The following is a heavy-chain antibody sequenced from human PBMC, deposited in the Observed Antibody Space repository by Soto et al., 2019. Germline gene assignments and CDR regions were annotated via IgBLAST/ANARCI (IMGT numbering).Heavy chain of an antibody. CDR2: IGGHSGGT. V-gene: IGHV1-18*01. CDR1: GYPFTNYG. J-gene: IGHJ6*02. CDR3: AKDGGHGARMHICGMDV. Sequence: ASVKVSCKASGYPFTNYGINWVRQAPGQGLEWMGWIGGHSGGTNYGPKFRDRITMATDTSSKTAYMELRSLRSDDTAVYYCAKDGGHGARMHICGMDVWG. D-gene: IGHD2-21*01.